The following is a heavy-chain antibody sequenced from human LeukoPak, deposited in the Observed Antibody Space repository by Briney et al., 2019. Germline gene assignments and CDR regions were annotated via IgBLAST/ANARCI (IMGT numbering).Heavy chain of an antibody. Sequence: PSETLSLTCTVSGGPISSYYWSWIRQPPGKGLEWIGYMYYSGSPNYNPSPKSRVTVSVDTSKSQFSLKLSSVTAPDTAVYYCARLMTTVILGAFDIWGHGAMVTVSS. J-gene: IGHJ3*02. V-gene: IGHV4-59*08. D-gene: IGHD4-11*01. CDR2: MYYSGSP. CDR3: ARLMTTVILGAFDI. CDR1: GGPISSYY.